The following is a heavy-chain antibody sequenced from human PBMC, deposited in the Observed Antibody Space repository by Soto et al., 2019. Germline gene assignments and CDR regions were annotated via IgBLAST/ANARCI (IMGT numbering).Heavy chain of an antibody. D-gene: IGHD6-19*01. Sequence: QVQLVESGGGVVQPGRSLRLSCAASGFTFSNYAIHWVRQAPGKGLEWVAVISYDDGSTKYYADSVKGRFTISRDNSKNTLYLKMNRVRADYTTVYYGAKSIALAAHYYCGMDVWGQGTTVTVSS. CDR1: GFTFSNYA. J-gene: IGHJ6*02. CDR2: ISYDDGSTK. CDR3: AKSIALAAHYYCGMDV. V-gene: IGHV3-30-3*01.